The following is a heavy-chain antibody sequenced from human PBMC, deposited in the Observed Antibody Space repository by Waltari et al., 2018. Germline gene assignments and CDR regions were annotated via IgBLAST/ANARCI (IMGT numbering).Heavy chain of an antibody. D-gene: IGHD1-26*01. CDR3: VREKDLGGTCVFDF. Sequence: EVQLVESGGGLVQTGGSLRLSCSASGFGFSKYWMDWVSQVPGKGLVWVARTNKDGSGTAYADFVEGRLTISRDNAKSTLHLQMTSLTAEDTAVYYCVREKDLGGTCVFDFWGRGTLVTVSS. V-gene: IGHV3-74*01. CDR1: GFGFSKYW. CDR2: TNKDGSGT. J-gene: IGHJ4*02.